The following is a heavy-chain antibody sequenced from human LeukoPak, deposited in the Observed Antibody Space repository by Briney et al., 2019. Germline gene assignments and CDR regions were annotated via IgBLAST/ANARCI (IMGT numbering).Heavy chain of an antibody. CDR3: ARDVSSSTRAFDI. CDR2: ISSSDSAT. V-gene: IGHV3-48*03. D-gene: IGHD2-15*01. J-gene: IGHJ3*02. Sequence: GGSLRLSCAASGLTLSTYEMTWVRQAPGKGLEWVSFISSSDSATFYADSVKGRFTIFRDTAKNSLYLQMNNLRGEDTAVYYCARDVSSSTRAFDIWGQGTMVAVP. CDR1: GLTLSTYE.